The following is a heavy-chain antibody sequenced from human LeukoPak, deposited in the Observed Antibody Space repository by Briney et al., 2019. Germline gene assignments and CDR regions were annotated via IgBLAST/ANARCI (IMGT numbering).Heavy chain of an antibody. CDR1: GGSLSSCY. V-gene: IGHV4-59*01. Sequence: PETLSLTCTVSGGSLSSCYWSWIRQPPGKGLEWIGYIYYSGSTNYNPSLMSRVTISVDTSKNQFSLKLSSVTAADTAVYYCASLAVAGSNWGQGTLVTVSS. CDR2: IYYSGST. J-gene: IGHJ4*02. D-gene: IGHD6-19*01. CDR3: ASLAVAGSN.